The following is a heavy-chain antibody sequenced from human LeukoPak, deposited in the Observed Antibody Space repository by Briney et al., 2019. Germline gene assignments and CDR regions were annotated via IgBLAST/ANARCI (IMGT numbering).Heavy chain of an antibody. Sequence: ASVTVSCKASGYTFTAFYMHWVRQAPGQGLEWMGRINPNSGGTKYAQKFQGRVTMTTDTSINTAYLELSRLRSDDTAVYYCARGYSSSWLDYWGQGTLVTVSS. CDR2: INPNSGGT. CDR1: GYTFTAFY. D-gene: IGHD6-13*01. J-gene: IGHJ4*02. CDR3: ARGYSSSWLDY. V-gene: IGHV1-2*06.